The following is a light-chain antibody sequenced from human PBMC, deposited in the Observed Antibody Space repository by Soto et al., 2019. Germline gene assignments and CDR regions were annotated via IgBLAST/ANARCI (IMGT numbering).Light chain of an antibody. Sequence: QSALTQPRSVSGSPGQSVTISCTGTSSAVGGYNYVSWYQQHPGKAPKLMIYDVSKWPSGVPDRFSGSKSGNTASLTISGLQAEDEADYYCCSYAGNSLWVFGGGTKVTV. CDR1: SSAVGGYNY. V-gene: IGLV2-11*01. CDR2: DVS. CDR3: CSYAGNSLWV. J-gene: IGLJ3*02.